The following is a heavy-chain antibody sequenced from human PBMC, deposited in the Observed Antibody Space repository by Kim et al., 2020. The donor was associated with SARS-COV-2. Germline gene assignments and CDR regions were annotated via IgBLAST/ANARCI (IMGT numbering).Heavy chain of an antibody. CDR3: ARAESWGNVDY. Sequence: SETLSLTCTVSGGSISSGSYYWSWIRQPAGKGLEWIGRIYTSGSTNYNPSLKSRVTISVDTSKSQFSLKLSSVTAADTAVYYCARAESWGNVDYWGQGTLVTVSS. V-gene: IGHV4-61*02. CDR1: GGSISSGSYY. D-gene: IGHD7-27*01. CDR2: IYTSGST. J-gene: IGHJ4*02.